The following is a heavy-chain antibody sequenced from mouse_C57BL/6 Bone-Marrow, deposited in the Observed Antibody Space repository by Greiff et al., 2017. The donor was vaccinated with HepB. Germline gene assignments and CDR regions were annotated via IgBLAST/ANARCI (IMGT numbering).Heavy chain of an antibody. D-gene: IGHD2-3*01. CDR1: GYTFTDYY. CDR3: AREGIYDCYYDDMDY. J-gene: IGHJ4*01. Sequence: LVKPGASVKISCKASGYTFTDYYMNWVKQSHGKSLEWIGDINPNNGGTSYNQKLKGKATLTVDKSSSTAYMELRSLTSEDFAVYYCAREGIYDCYYDDMDYWGQGTSVTVSS. CDR2: INPNNGGT. V-gene: IGHV1-26*01.